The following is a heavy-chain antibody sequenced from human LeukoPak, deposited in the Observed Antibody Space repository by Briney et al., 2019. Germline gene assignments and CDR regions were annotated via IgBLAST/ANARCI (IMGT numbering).Heavy chain of an antibody. CDR1: GYTFTGYY. D-gene: IGHD3-16*02. J-gene: IGHJ4*02. CDR3: ARAPYDYVWGSYPRDNSYYFDY. Sequence: ASVKVSCKASGYTFTGYYMHWVRQAPGQGLEWMGWINPNSGGTNYAQKFQGRVTMTRDTSISTAYMKLSRLRSDDTAVYYCARAPYDYVWGSYPRDNSYYFDYWGQGTLVTVSS. V-gene: IGHV1-2*02. CDR2: INPNSGGT.